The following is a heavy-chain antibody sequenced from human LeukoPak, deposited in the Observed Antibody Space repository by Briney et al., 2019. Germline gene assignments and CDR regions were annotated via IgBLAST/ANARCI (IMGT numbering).Heavy chain of an antibody. CDR2: ISGSGDLV. V-gene: IGHV3-48*03. CDR1: GFTFSSYE. D-gene: IGHD4-11*01. Sequence: GGSLRLSCAASGFTFSSYEMNWVRQAPGKGLEGLAYISGSGDLVHYADSVKGRFTISRDNAKNAVYLQMNSLRAEDTAIYYCVQVQFCGQGILVTVSS. CDR3: VQVQF. J-gene: IGHJ1*01.